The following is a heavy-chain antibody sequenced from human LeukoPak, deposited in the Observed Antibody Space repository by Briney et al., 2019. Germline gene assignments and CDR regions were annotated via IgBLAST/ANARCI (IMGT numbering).Heavy chain of an antibody. Sequence: SETLSLTCAVYGGSFSGYYWSWIRQPPGKGLEWIGEINHSGSTNYNPSLKSRVTISVDTSKNQFSLKLSSVTAADTAVYYCARDLRFLEWLYDSDAFDIWGQGTMVTVSS. CDR2: INHSGST. V-gene: IGHV4-34*01. CDR3: ARDLRFLEWLYDSDAFDI. CDR1: GGSFSGYY. D-gene: IGHD3-3*01. J-gene: IGHJ3*02.